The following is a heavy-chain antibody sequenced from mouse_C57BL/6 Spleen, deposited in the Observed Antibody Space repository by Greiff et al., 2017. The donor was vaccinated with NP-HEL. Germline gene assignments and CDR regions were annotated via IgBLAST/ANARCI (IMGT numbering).Heavy chain of an antibody. CDR1: GFTFSSYA. D-gene: IGHD4-1*01. J-gene: IGHJ4*01. Sequence: EVKLMESGGGLVKPGGSLKLSCAASGFTFSSYAMSWVRQTPEKRLEWVATISDGGSYTYYPDNVKGRFTISRDNAKNNLYLQMSHLKSEDTAMYYCARRANWYAMDYWGQGTSVTVSS. CDR2: ISDGGSYT. V-gene: IGHV5-4*03. CDR3: ARRANWYAMDY.